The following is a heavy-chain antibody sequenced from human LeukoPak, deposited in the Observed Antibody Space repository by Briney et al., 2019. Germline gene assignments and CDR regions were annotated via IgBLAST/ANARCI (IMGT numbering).Heavy chain of an antibody. CDR2: INPNSGGT. CDR3: ATDRGAYCGGDCYV. Sequence: ASVKVSCKASGYTFTGYYMHWVRQAPGQGLEWMGWINPNSGGTNYAQKFQGWVTMTRDTSISTAYMELSRLRSDDTAVYYCATDRGAYCGGDCYVWGQGTLVTVSS. V-gene: IGHV1-2*04. CDR1: GYTFTGYY. D-gene: IGHD2-21*01. J-gene: IGHJ4*02.